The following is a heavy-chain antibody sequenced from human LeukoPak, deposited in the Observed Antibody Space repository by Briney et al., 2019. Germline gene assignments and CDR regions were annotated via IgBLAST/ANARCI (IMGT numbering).Heavy chain of an antibody. Sequence: SETLSLTCTVSGGSISRFYWSWIRQPAGKGLEWIGRIYTSGNTDYNPSSGSTDYNPSLKSRVTISGDTSKNQFSLKLSSVTAADTAVYYCARQRGYREAFDCWGQGTLVTVSS. CDR3: ARQRGYREAFDC. J-gene: IGHJ4*02. V-gene: IGHV4-4*07. D-gene: IGHD1-1*01. CDR2: IYTSGNTDYNPSSGST. CDR1: GGSISRFY.